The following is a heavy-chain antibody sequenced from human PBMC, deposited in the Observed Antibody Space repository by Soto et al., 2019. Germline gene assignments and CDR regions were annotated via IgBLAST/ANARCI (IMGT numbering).Heavy chain of an antibody. CDR1: GGSISSYY. J-gene: IGHJ5*02. D-gene: IGHD3-3*01. Sequence: SETLSLTCTASGGSISSYYWSWIRQPPGKGLEWIGYIYYSGSTNYNPSPKSRVTISVDTSKNQFSLKLSSVTAADTAVYYCARVRPPDFWSVKPLGWLDPWGQGTLVTVSS. V-gene: IGHV4-59*01. CDR3: ARVRPPDFWSVKPLGWLDP. CDR2: IYYSGST.